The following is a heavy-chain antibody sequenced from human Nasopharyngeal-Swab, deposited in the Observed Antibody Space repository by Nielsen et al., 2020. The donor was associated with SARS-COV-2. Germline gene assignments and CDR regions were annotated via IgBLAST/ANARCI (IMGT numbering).Heavy chain of an antibody. CDR3: AKDRDSGDDSDDYYHYYGMDV. D-gene: IGHD5-12*01. J-gene: IGHJ6*02. Sequence: GESLKISCAASGFTFNTYAINWVRQAPGKGVEWVSVISGSDYSTKYADSVKGRFTISRDNSKNTVNLQMNSLRAEDTAIYYCAKDRDSGDDSDDYYHYYGMDVWGQGTTVTVSS. CDR2: ISGSDYST. CDR1: GFTFNTYA. V-gene: IGHV3-23*01.